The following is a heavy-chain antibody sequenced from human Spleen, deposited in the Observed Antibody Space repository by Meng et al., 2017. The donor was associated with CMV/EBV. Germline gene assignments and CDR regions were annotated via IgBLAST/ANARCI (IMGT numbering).Heavy chain of an antibody. V-gene: IGHV1-2*02. J-gene: IGHJ2*01. CDR3: ARTYDLKGWYFDL. CDR2: INPASGVT. CDR1: GSTFPGSY. Sequence: SCKASGSTFPGSYIPWVRQAPEQGPEWMGWINPASGVTNYAQKFQGRVTMTRDTSITTVYLELRSDDSAVYYCARTYDLKGWYFDLWGRGTLVTVSS. D-gene: IGHD3-3*01.